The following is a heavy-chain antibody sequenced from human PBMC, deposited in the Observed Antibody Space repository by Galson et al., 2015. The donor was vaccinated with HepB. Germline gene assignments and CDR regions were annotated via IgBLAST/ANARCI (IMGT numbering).Heavy chain of an antibody. V-gene: IGHV1-2*05. D-gene: IGHD3-9*01. CDR1: GYTFTGYY. CDR3: ARGGDILTGYYFFDY. J-gene: IGHJ4*02. Sequence: SVKVSCKASGYTFTGYYMHWVRQAPGQGLEWMGRINPNSGGTNYAQKFQGRVTMTRDTSISTAYMELSRLRSDDTVVYYCARGGDILTGYYFFDYWGQGTLVTVSS. CDR2: INPNSGGT.